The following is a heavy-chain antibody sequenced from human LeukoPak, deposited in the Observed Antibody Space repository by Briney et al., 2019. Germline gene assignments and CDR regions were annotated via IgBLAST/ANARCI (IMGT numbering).Heavy chain of an antibody. Sequence: PSQTLSLTCTVSGGSISHVAYSWSWIRQPPGEGLEWIGLFHHTVGIDYKPSLKSRVTISGDKTKNQLSLTLTSVTAADTAVYYCVRGGGLPNCGGYCPPDTWGQGKMVIVSS. CDR2: FHHTVGI. CDR1: GGSISHVAYS. J-gene: IGHJ3*02. CDR3: VRGGGLPNCGGYCPPDT. V-gene: IGHV4-30-2*01. D-gene: IGHD2-21*02.